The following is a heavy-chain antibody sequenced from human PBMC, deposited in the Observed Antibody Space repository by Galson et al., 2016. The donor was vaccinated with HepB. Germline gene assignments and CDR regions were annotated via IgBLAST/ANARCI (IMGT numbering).Heavy chain of an antibody. V-gene: IGHV4-39*02. D-gene: IGHD1-14*01. CDR3: ARDPGTSPPEYCYALDV. CDR2: IYYSGTT. CDR1: GGSIGRSTYY. Sequence: SETLSLTCTVSGGSIGRSTYYWVWIRQAPGKGLEYIGNIYYSGTTYYNPSLESRLTMSLDASKNHFSLKLSSVTAADTAVYYCARDPGTSPPEYCYALDVWGQGTTVIVSS. J-gene: IGHJ6*02.